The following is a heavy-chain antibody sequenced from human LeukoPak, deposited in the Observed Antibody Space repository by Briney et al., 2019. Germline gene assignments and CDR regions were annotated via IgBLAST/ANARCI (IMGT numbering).Heavy chain of an antibody. CDR3: AKVSWDGRFDY. V-gene: IGHV3-23*01. D-gene: IGHD6-13*01. CDR1: GFTFSRYW. Sequence: PGGSLRLSCAASGFTFSRYWMSWVRQAPGKGLEWVSAISGSGGSTYYADSVKGRFTISRDNSKNTLYLQMNSLRAEDTALYYCAKVSWDGRFDYWGQGTLVTVSS. CDR2: ISGSGGST. J-gene: IGHJ4*02.